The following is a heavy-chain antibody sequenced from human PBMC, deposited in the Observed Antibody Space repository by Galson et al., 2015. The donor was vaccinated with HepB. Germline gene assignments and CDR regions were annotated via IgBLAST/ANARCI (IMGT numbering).Heavy chain of an antibody. CDR3: VRRSTVTTNWYFDL. Sequence: QSGAEVKKPGESLTISCQGSGYMFTSYWISWVRQMPGKGLEWVGRIDPSDSYTNYGPSFQVHAAISADKSINTVYLQLTNLKTSDTGMYYCVRRSTVTTNWYFDLWGRGTLVIVSS. J-gene: IGHJ2*01. CDR2: IDPSDSYT. CDR1: GYMFTSYW. D-gene: IGHD4-17*01. V-gene: IGHV5-10-1*01.